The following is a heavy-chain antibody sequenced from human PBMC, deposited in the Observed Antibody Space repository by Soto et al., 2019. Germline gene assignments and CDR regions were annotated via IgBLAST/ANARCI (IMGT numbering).Heavy chain of an antibody. J-gene: IGHJ4*02. CDR1: GYTFTSFN. D-gene: IGHD1-26*01. CDR2: ISTASGKT. V-gene: IGHV1-3*04. CDR3: ARGEDY. Sequence: QVQLVQPGAEVKKPGASVKVSCKASGYTFTSFNIHWVRQAPGQGLEWMGWISTASGKTEYSQKFQGRVTITRDTSASTAYMELSSLRSEDTAVYYCARGEDYWGQGALVTVSS.